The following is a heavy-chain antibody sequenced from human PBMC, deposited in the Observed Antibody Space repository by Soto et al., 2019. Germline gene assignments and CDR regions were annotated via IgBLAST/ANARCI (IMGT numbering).Heavy chain of an antibody. J-gene: IGHJ6*02. V-gene: IGHV3-53*02. Sequence: EVQLVETGGGLIQPGGSLRLSCEVSGFSVSDSSMSWVRQAPGKGLEWVSVFSRGGSTDYADSVKGRGTVSRDPFKYTAVLQEDRLTVGGTAGYFWARDPGLKDLFNTYLFGMDGWGQ. CDR1: GFSVSDSS. CDR2: FSRGGST. D-gene: IGHD3-3*01. CDR3: ARDPGLKDLFNTYLFGMDG.